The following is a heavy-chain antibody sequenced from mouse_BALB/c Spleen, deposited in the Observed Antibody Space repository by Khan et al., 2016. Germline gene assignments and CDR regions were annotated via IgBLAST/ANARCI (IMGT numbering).Heavy chain of an antibody. Sequence: EVELVESGGGLVQTGGSLRLSCATSGFTFTDYYMTWVRQPPGKALEWLGFIRNKAGGYTTEYSASVKGRFTISRDNSQSILYLQMNTLRAEDSATYYCASLTGTIAYWGQVTLVTVSA. J-gene: IGHJ3*01. CDR2: IRNKAGGYTT. CDR1: GFTFTDYY. V-gene: IGHV7-3*02. CDR3: ASLTGTIAY. D-gene: IGHD4-1*01.